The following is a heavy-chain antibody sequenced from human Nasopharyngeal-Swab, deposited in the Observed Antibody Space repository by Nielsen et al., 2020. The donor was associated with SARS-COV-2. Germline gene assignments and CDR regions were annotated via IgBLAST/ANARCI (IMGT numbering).Heavy chain of an antibody. CDR2: IYHSGST. V-gene: IGHV4-34*01. J-gene: IGHJ6*03. D-gene: IGHD3-9*01. CDR3: ARGRGYFDWLLSPFYMDV. Sequence: WIRQPPGKGLEWIGEIYHSGSTNYNPSLKSRVTISVDTSKNQFSLKLSSVTAADTAVYYCARGRGYFDWLLSPFYMDVWGKGTTVTVSS.